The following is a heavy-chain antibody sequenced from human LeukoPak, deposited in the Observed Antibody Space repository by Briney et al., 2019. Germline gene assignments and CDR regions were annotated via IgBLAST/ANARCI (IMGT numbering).Heavy chain of an antibody. D-gene: IGHD3-3*01. CDR2: IVQDGSEK. V-gene: IGHV3-7*01. CDR3: ARWRGAQSEFEY. CDR1: GFTFSNDW. J-gene: IGHJ4*02. Sequence: PGGSLRLSCAASGFTFSNDWMAWVRQAPGKGLEWVANIVQDGSEKESVDSVKGRFTISRDNAKNSLYLQMSNLRAEDTAVYYCARWRGAQSEFEYWGQGTLVTVSS.